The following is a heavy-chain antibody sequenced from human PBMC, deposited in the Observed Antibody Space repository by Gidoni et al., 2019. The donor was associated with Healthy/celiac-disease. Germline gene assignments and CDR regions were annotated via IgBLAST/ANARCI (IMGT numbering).Heavy chain of an antibody. CDR3: ARESFYYYGSGSYMADV. Sequence: EVLLVASGGGLVKPGGSLRLSCSASGFTFSSYRMNWVRQAPGKGLEWVSSISSSSSYIYYADSVKGRFTISRDNAKNSLYLQMNSLRAEDTAVYYCARESFYYYGSGSYMADVWGQGTTVTVSS. J-gene: IGHJ6*02. CDR2: ISSSSSYI. CDR1: GFTFSSYR. V-gene: IGHV3-21*01. D-gene: IGHD3-10*01.